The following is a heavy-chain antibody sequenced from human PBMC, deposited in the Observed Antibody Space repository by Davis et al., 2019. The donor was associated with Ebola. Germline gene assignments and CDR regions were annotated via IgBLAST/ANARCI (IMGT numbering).Heavy chain of an antibody. D-gene: IGHD3-10*01. CDR3: ARGITMVRARSWFDP. CDR2: ISAYNGNT. J-gene: IGHJ5*02. Sequence: ASVKVSCKASGGTFSSNAISWVRQAPGQGLEWMGWISAYNGNTNYAQKLQGRVTMTTDTSTSTAYMELRSLRSDDTAVYYCARGITMVRARSWFDPWGQGTLVTVSS. V-gene: IGHV1-18*01. CDR1: GGTFSSNA.